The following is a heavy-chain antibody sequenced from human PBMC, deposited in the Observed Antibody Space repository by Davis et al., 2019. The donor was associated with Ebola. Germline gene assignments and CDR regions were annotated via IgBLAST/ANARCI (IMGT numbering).Heavy chain of an antibody. D-gene: IGHD1-26*01. CDR1: GLIFNNSL. V-gene: IGHV3-7*03. J-gene: IGHJ6*03. CDR2: IKEDGGDK. Sequence: GESLKISCAASGLIFNNSLLSWIRQAPGKGPEWVAIIKEDGGDKYYVDSVKGRFTISRDNAKNSLFLEMNSLRVEDTAFYYCASGDGRGRSYDMDVWGQGTTVTVSS. CDR3: ASGDGRGRSYDMDV.